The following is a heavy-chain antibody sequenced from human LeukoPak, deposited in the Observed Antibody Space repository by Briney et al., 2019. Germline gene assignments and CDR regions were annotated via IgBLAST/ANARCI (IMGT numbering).Heavy chain of an antibody. CDR1: GGSFSGYY. Sequence: SETLSLTCAVYGGSFSGYYWSWIRQPPGKGLEWIGEINHSGSTNYNPSLKSRVTISVDTSKNQFSLKLSSVTAADTAVYYCARDLPWGAYCGGDCSAGWFDPWGQGTLVTVSS. J-gene: IGHJ5*02. D-gene: IGHD2-21*02. CDR2: INHSGST. CDR3: ARDLPWGAYCGGDCSAGWFDP. V-gene: IGHV4-34*01.